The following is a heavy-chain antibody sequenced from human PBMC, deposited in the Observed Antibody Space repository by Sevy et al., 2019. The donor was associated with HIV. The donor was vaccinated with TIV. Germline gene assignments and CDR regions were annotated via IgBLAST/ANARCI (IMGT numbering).Heavy chain of an antibody. V-gene: IGHV3-23*01. CDR3: AKDTGGSGWSARYYFDY. J-gene: IGHJ4*02. D-gene: IGHD6-19*01. Sequence: GGSLRLSCAASGFTFRKYAMSWVRQAPGKGLEWVSSMSGSGGSTYYADALKDRFTISRDNSQNTLSLQMNSLRAEDTAVYYCAKDTGGSGWSARYYFDYWGQGTLVTVSS. CDR2: MSGSGGST. CDR1: GFTFRKYA.